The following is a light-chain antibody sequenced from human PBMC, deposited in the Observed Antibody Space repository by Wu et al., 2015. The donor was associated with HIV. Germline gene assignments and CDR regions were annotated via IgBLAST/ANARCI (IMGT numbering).Light chain of an antibody. J-gene: IGKJ1*01. V-gene: IGKV3-20*01. CDR2: GAS. CDR1: QSVSSTY. Sequence: EIVLTQSPGTLSLSPGERATLSCRASQSVSSTYLAWYQRKPGQAPRLLIYGASSRATGIPDRFSGSGSGTDFTLTISRLEPEDFALYYCQQYGSSPPAWTFGQGTKVEIK. CDR3: QQYGSSPPAWT.